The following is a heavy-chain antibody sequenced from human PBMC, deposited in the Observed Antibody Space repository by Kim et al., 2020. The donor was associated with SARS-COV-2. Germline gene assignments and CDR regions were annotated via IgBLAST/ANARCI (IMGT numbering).Heavy chain of an antibody. Sequence: SPPYSPSPKSRVPISVETSKNQFSLKLGSVTAADTAVYYCARGNDYGDLDWGQGTLVAVSS. V-gene: IGHV4-34*01. D-gene: IGHD4-17*01. J-gene: IGHJ4*02. CDR3: ARGNDYGDLD. CDR2: SP.